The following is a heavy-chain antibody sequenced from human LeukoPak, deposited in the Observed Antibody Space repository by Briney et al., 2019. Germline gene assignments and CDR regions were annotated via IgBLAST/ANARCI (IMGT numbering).Heavy chain of an antibody. Sequence: GGSLRLSCAASAFTFSRFWMPWVRQPPGKGLIWVSRIDTGGSTTTYADSVNGRFTISRDNDKNTVYLQINSLRAEDTAVYYCETVNSFGNDYWGQGVLVTVSS. CDR1: AFTFSRFW. D-gene: IGHD5-18*01. J-gene: IGHJ4*02. CDR3: ETVNSFGNDY. V-gene: IGHV3-74*01. CDR2: IDTGGSTT.